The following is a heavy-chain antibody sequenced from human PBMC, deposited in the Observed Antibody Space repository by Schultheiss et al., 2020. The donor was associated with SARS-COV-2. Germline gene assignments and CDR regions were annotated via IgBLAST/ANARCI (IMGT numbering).Heavy chain of an antibody. Sequence: SVKVSCQASRYTFTKYFTQWVRQAPGQGLEWMGRIIPILGIANYAQKFQGRVTITADKSTSTAYMELSSLRSEDTAVYYCARDQKVGGVGDYWGQGTLVTVSS. CDR2: IIPILGIA. CDR1: RYTFTKYF. J-gene: IGHJ4*02. D-gene: IGHD1-26*01. CDR3: ARDQKVGGVGDY. V-gene: IGHV1-69*04.